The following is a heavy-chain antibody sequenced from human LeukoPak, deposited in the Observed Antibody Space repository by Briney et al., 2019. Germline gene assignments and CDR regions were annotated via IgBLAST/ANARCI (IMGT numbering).Heavy chain of an antibody. J-gene: IGHJ4*02. D-gene: IGHD1/OR15-1a*01. Sequence: GASVKVSCKASGYTFTIYGISWVRQAPGQGLEWMGWISAYDGNTNYAQKFQGRVTMTTDTSTSTAYMDLRSLRSDDTAVYYCARDINKVRDYPDYWGQGTLVTVSS. CDR1: GYTFTIYG. V-gene: IGHV1-18*01. CDR3: ARDINKVRDYPDY. CDR2: ISAYDGNT.